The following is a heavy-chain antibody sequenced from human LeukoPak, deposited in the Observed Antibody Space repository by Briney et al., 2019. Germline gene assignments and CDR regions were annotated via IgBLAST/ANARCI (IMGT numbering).Heavy chain of an antibody. CDR1: EFTFSSYS. D-gene: IGHD6-19*01. Sequence: PGGSLRLSCAASEFTFSSYSMNWVRQAPGKGLEWVAVISYDGSHKYYADSVKSRFTISRDNSKNTLYLQMNSLRAEDTAVYYCGAVAVTGGGYWGQGALVTVSS. CDR2: ISYDGSHK. J-gene: IGHJ4*02. CDR3: GAVAVTGGGY. V-gene: IGHV3-30*03.